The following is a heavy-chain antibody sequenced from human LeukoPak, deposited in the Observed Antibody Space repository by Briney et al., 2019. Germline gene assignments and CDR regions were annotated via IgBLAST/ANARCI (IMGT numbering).Heavy chain of an antibody. CDR1: GYSISSGYY. D-gene: IGHD3-22*01. Sequence: SETLSLTCTVSGYSISSGYYWGWIRQPPGKGLEWIGSIYHSGSTYYNPSLKSRVTMSVDTSKNQFSLKLSSVTAADTAVYYCARDYYYDSSGGFDPWGQGTLVTVSS. CDR3: ARDYYYDSSGGFDP. CDR2: IYHSGST. V-gene: IGHV4-38-2*02. J-gene: IGHJ5*02.